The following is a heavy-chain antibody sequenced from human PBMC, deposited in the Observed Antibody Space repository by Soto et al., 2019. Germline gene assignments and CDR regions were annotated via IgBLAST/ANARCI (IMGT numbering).Heavy chain of an antibody. CDR1: GFTFSSYA. D-gene: IGHD2-2*01. Sequence: PGGSLRLSCAASGFTFSSYAMSWVRQAPGKGLEWVSAISGSGGSTYYADSVKGRFTISRDNSKNTLYLQMNSLRAEDTAVYYCARSRYCSSTSCYGRNWFDPWGQGTLVTVSS. CDR2: ISGSGGST. CDR3: ARSRYCSSTSCYGRNWFDP. V-gene: IGHV3-23*01. J-gene: IGHJ5*02.